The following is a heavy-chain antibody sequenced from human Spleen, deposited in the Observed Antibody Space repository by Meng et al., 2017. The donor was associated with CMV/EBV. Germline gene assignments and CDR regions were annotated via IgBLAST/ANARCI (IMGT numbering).Heavy chain of an antibody. Sequence: QVQLVQSGAGGKKPGASVKVSCEASGGTFSSYAISWVRQAPGQGLEWMGGIIPIFGTANYAQKFQGRVTITADESTSTAYMELSSLRSEDTAVYYCASSAKRGSPCYYWGQGTLVTASS. CDR2: IIPIFGTA. CDR3: ASSAKRGSPCYY. J-gene: IGHJ4*02. V-gene: IGHV1-69*01. D-gene: IGHD3-10*01. CDR1: GGTFSSYA.